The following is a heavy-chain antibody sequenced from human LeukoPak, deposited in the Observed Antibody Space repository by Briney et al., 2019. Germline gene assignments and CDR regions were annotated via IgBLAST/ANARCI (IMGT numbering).Heavy chain of an antibody. Sequence: SETLSLTCTVSGGSISSYYWSWIRQPAGKGLEWIGRIYTSGSTNYNPSLKSRVTMSVDTSKNQFSLKLSSVTAADTAVYHCARDIREYCSGGSCYRGGPISYYYYYYMDVWGKGTTVTVSS. J-gene: IGHJ6*03. D-gene: IGHD2-15*01. CDR1: GGSISSYY. CDR3: ARDIREYCSGGSCYRGGPISYYYYYYMDV. CDR2: IYTSGST. V-gene: IGHV4-4*07.